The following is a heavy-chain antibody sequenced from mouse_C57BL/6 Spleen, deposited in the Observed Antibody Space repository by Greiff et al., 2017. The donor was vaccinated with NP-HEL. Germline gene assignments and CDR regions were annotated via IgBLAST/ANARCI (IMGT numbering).Heavy chain of an antibody. V-gene: IGHV1-53*01. CDR1: GYTFTSYW. J-gene: IGHJ3*01. CDR3: AGGLPAWFAY. Sequence: VQLQQPGTELVKPGASVKLSCTASGYTFTSYWMHWVKQRPGQGLEWIGNINPSNGGTNYNEKVKSKATLTVEKSPSTAYMQLSSLTSEDSAVYYCAGGLPAWFAYWGQGTLVTVSA. CDR2: INPSNGGT. D-gene: IGHD2-4*01.